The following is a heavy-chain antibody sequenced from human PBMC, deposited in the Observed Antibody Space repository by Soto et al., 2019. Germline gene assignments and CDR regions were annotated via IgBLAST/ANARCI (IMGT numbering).Heavy chain of an antibody. Sequence: PGGSLRLSCAASGFTFNSYAMNWVRQAPGKGLEWVSSISGGGGGTYYADSVKGRSTISRDNSKNTLYLQMNSLRAEDTALYYCAKGSHYDILTAYHAFDYWGPGTLVTVS. V-gene: IGHV3-23*01. D-gene: IGHD3-9*01. CDR3: AKGSHYDILTAYHAFDY. CDR2: ISGGGGGT. CDR1: GFTFNSYA. J-gene: IGHJ4*02.